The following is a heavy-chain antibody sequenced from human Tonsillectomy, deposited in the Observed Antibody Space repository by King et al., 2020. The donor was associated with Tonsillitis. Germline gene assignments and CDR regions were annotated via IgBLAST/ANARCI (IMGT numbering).Heavy chain of an antibody. CDR1: GFVFSSSW. D-gene: IGHD6-19*01. CDR3: ARHSESRLASFDY. Sequence: QLVQSGGGLVQPGGSLRLSCAASGFVFSSSWMSWVRQAPGKGLEWVANIKQDGSEKYYVDSVKGRFTISRDNAKNSLYLQMNSLRAEDTAVYYCARHSESRLASFDYWGQGTLVTVSS. J-gene: IGHJ4*02. CDR2: IKQDGSEK. V-gene: IGHV3-7*03.